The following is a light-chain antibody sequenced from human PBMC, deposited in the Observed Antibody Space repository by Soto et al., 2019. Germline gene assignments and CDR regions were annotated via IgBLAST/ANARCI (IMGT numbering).Light chain of an antibody. CDR1: QSISRT. CDR3: QQYNNWPLT. V-gene: IGKV3D-15*01. CDR2: DAS. J-gene: IGKJ4*01. Sequence: EIALTQSPDTLSVSPGASATLSCRASQSISRTLAWYQQKSGQPPRLLIYDASTRATGFPARFSGSGSGTEFTLTISSLQSEDFAVYYCQQYNNWPLTFGGGTKVDIK.